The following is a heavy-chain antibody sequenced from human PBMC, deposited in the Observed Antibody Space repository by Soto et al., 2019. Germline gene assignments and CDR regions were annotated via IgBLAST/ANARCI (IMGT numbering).Heavy chain of an antibody. D-gene: IGHD3-16*02. Sequence: PLEIQCVRSTVSEVSSTNRGYCLSWISQPPGKGLEWIGYNYYSGSTYYNPSLGSRVTISLDTSKNQFSLKLNSVTAADTAVYYCARESVPRYIHHTCFDPWGQGTLVPVSS. J-gene: IGHJ5*02. CDR2: NYYSGST. CDR3: ARESVPRYIHHTCFDP. V-gene: IGHV4-30-4*01. CDR1: EVSSTNRGYC.